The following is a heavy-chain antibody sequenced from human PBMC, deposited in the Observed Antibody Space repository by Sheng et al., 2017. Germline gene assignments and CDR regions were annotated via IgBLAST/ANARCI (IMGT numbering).Heavy chain of an antibody. V-gene: IGHV1-69*01. Sequence: QVQLVQSGAEVKKPGSSVKVSCKASGGTFSSYAISWVRQAPGQGLEWMGGIIPIFGTANYAQKFQGRVTITADESTSTAYMELSSLRSEDTAVYYCARGDTMVRGVINYFDYWGQGTLVTVSS. J-gene: IGHJ4*02. CDR1: GGTFSSYA. D-gene: IGHD3-10*01. CDR3: ARGDTMVRGVINYFDY. CDR2: IIPIFGTA.